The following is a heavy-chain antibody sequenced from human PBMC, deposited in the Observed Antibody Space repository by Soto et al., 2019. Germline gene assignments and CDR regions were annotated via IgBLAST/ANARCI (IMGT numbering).Heavy chain of an antibody. CDR3: ARAVPLGGSYFDY. V-gene: IGHV4-31*03. CDR2: IYYSGST. CDR1: GGSISSGGYY. J-gene: IGHJ4*02. D-gene: IGHD1-26*01. Sequence: SETLSLTCTVSGGSISSGGYYWSWIRQHPGKGLEWIGYIYYSGSTYYNPSLKSRVTISVDTSKNQFSLKLSSVTAADTAVYYCARAVPLGGSYFDYWGQGTLVTVSS.